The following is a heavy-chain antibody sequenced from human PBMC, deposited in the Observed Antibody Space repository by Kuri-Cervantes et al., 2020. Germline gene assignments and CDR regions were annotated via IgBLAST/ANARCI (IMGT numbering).Heavy chain of an antibody. J-gene: IGHJ6*03. CDR2: IYDSGST. V-gene: IGHV4-39*07. CDR3: ARCWGYSSSSDYYYYYMDV. CDR1: GGSISSSRSY. Sequence: SETLSLTCTVSGGSISSSRSYWGWIRQPPGKGREWIGIIYDSGSTYYNPSLKSRAAISVDTSKNQFSMKLSSVTAADMAVYYCARCWGYSSSSDYYYYYMDVWGKGTMVTVSS. D-gene: IGHD6-13*01.